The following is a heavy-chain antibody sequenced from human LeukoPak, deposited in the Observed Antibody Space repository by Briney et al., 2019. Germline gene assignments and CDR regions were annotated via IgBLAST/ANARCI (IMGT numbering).Heavy chain of an antibody. J-gene: IGHJ4*02. CDR3: AKINGWVDY. Sequence: GGSLRLSCAASGFTFSSYAMSWVRQAPGKGLEWVSHINNNGGGTSYADSVKGRFTISRDNSKNTLYLQMNSLRAEDTAVYYCAKINGWVDYWGQGTLVTVSS. V-gene: IGHV3-23*05. CDR1: GFTFSSYA. D-gene: IGHD6-19*01. CDR2: INNNGGGT.